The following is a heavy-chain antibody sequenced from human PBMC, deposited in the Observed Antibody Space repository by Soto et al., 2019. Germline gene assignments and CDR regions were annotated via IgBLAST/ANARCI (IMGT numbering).Heavy chain of an antibody. CDR2: ISSTSSTI. J-gene: IGHJ4*02. CDR3: ARVPIAADQHFDY. V-gene: IGHV3-48*01. Sequence: GGSLRLSCAASGFTFSFYSMNWVRQAPGKGLEWVSYISSTSSTIYYADSAKGRFTISRDNAKTSLYLQMNSLRAEDTAVYYCARVPIAADQHFDYWGQGTLVTVSS. D-gene: IGHD6-13*01. CDR1: GFTFSFYS.